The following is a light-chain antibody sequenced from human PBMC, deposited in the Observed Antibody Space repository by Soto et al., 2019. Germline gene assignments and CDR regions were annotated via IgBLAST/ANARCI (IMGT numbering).Light chain of an antibody. J-gene: IGKJ1*01. CDR1: ESVTNY. CDR2: DVS. V-gene: IGKV3-11*01. Sequence: PGERGTLSCRASESVTNYLAWYQQKPGQAPRLLVYDVSNRATGIPARFSGGGSGTDFTLTVSNLAPEDFAVYYCQDFDSPQWTFGQGTKVDIK. CDR3: QDFDSPQWT.